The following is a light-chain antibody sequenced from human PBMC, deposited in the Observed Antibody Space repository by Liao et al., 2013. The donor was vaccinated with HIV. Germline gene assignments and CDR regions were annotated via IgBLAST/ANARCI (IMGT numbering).Light chain of an antibody. CDR1: NLGEKN. Sequence: SYELTQPPSVSVSPGQTATITCTGDNLGEKNVCWYQQRPGQSPVSVIYQGSKRPSGIPERISGSNSGNTATLSISRVEAGDEADYYCQVWDSSSDPWVFGGGTKLTVL. CDR2: QGS. CDR3: QVWDSSSDPWV. J-gene: IGLJ3*02. V-gene: IGLV3-1*01.